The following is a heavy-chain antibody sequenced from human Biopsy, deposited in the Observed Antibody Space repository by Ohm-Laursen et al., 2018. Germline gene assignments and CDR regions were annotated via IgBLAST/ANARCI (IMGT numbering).Heavy chain of an antibody. V-gene: IGHV4-31*01. Sequence: SETLSLTCTVSGGSIGSGEYYWNWIRQHPGKGLEWIGLISYSGTTFYNPSLESLLTISIDTSKNHFSLNLRSVTAADTAVYYCARGVSHYDGSGFPLAGYWYFDLWGRGTLVTVSS. CDR2: ISYSGTT. D-gene: IGHD3-22*01. CDR1: GGSIGSGEYY. CDR3: ARGVSHYDGSGFPLAGYWYFDL. J-gene: IGHJ2*01.